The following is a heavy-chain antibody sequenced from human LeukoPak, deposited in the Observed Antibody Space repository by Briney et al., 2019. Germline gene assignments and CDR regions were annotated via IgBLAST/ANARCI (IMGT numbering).Heavy chain of an antibody. Sequence: GGSLRLSCAASGFTFSSYAMSWVRQAPGKGLEWVSGISGSGGSTYYADSVKGRFTISRDNSKNTLYLQMNSLRAEDTAVYYCAKDRSGYFEYFQHWGQGTLVTVSS. V-gene: IGHV3-23*01. CDR1: GFTFSSYA. CDR2: ISGSGGST. D-gene: IGHD3-22*01. CDR3: AKDRSGYFEYFQH. J-gene: IGHJ1*01.